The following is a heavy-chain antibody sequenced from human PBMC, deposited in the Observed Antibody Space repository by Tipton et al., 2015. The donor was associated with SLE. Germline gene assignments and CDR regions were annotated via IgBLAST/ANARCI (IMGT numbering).Heavy chain of an antibody. D-gene: IGHD1-26*01. J-gene: IGHJ6*03. CDR2: ISWNSGSI. CDR1: GISFDDYA. Sequence: SLRLSCAASGISFDDYAMHWVRQAPGKGLEWVSGISWNSGSIGYADSVKGRFTISRDNAKNSLYLQMNSLRAEDTALYYCAREAYSYGPENHYYYYYMDVWGKGTTVTFSS. CDR3: AREAYSYGPENHYYYYYMDV. V-gene: IGHV3-9*01.